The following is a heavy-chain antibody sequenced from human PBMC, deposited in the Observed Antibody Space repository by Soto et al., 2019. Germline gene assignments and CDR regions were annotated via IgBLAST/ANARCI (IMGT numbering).Heavy chain of an antibody. J-gene: IGHJ6*02. CDR2: VSYDGSFK. V-gene: IGHV3-30*18. Sequence: QAQLVESGGGVVQPGRSLRLSCAASGFIFSTYAMHWVRQAPGKGLEWVAVVSYDGSFKFYGDSVKGRVTISRDNSKNTLNLQVNSLEAEDTGVYYCAKSRSYNFWGGYSPLREVYGLDVWGQGTTVTVSS. D-gene: IGHD3-3*01. CDR3: AKSRSYNFWGGYSPLREVYGLDV. CDR1: GFIFSTYA.